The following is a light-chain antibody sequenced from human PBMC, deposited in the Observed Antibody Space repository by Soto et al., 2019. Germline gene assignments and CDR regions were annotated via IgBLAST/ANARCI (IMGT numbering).Light chain of an antibody. CDR1: ISNIGAGYD. V-gene: IGLV1-40*01. CDR3: QSYDSSLSGYV. Sequence: QSVRTQAPSVSGAPGQRVTISCTGSISNIGAGYDVHWYHQFPGTAPKLLIYGNSNRPSGVPDRFSGSKYGTSASLAITGLQAEDEADYYCQSYDSSLSGYVFGTGTKVTVL. CDR2: GNS. J-gene: IGLJ1*01.